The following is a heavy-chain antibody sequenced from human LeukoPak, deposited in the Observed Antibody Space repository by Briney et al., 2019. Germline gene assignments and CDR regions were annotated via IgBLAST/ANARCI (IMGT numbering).Heavy chain of an antibody. J-gene: IGHJ4*02. Sequence: GGSLRLSCSASGFTFSGYAMLWVRQAPGKGLECVSAISNNGGSTYYADSVKGRFTVSRDNSKNMLHLQMSSLRAEDTAVYYCAMNWNCDYWGQGTLVTVSS. V-gene: IGHV3-64D*09. CDR2: ISNNGGST. CDR3: AMNWNCDY. D-gene: IGHD1-1*01. CDR1: GFTFSGYA.